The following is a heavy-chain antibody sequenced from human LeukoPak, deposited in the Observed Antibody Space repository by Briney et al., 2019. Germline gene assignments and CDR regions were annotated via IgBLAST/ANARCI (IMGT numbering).Heavy chain of an antibody. CDR1: GFTFSSYG. CDR2: IWYDGRNK. CDR3: ARDGGSSGYHDALDI. V-gene: IGHV3-33*01. Sequence: GGSLRLSCAASGFTFSSYGMHWVRQAPGRGLEWVALIWYDGRNKYYADSVKGRFTISRDNSKNTLSLQLNSLRDEDTAVYYCARDGGSSGYHDALDIWGQGTMVTVSA. D-gene: IGHD3-22*01. J-gene: IGHJ3*02.